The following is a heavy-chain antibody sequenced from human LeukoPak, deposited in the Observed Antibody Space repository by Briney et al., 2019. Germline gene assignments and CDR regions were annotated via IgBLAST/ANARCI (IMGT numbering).Heavy chain of an antibody. J-gene: IGHJ4*02. D-gene: IGHD4-17*01. V-gene: IGHV4-34*01. CDR3: ARSPLYSGDYRFDH. CDR2: INHGGNT. Sequence: SETLSLTCAVSGGSFSGYFWSWIRQTPGKGLEWIGEINHGGNTNYNPSLKSRVTISLDTSENQVSLKLSSVTAADTGVYCARSPLYSGDYRFDHWGQGTLVTVSS. CDR1: GGSFSGYF.